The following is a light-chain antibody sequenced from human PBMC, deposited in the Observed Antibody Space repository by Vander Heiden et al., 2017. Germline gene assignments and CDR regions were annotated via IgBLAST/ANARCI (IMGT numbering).Light chain of an antibody. Sequence: IQMTQSPSSLSASAGDRVTITCRASQSISSYLTWYQQKPGKAPELLIYAASSLQSGVPSRFSGSGSGTDFTLTISSLQSEDFATYYCQQCYSSPYTFGQGTKVEIK. CDR3: QQCYSSPYT. CDR1: QSISSY. CDR2: AAS. J-gene: IGKJ2*01. V-gene: IGKV1-39*01.